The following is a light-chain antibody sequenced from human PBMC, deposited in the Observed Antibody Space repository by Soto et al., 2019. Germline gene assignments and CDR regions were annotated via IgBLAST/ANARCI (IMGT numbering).Light chain of an antibody. CDR3: QQRSNSPLT. Sequence: EIVLTQSPGTLSLSPGERATLSCRASQSVSSSLAWYQQKPGQAPRLLIYGASTRATGIPARFSGSGSGTEFTLTISSLEPEDFAVYYCQQRSNSPLTFGQGTRLEIK. CDR1: QSVSSS. CDR2: GAS. V-gene: IGKV3-11*01. J-gene: IGKJ5*01.